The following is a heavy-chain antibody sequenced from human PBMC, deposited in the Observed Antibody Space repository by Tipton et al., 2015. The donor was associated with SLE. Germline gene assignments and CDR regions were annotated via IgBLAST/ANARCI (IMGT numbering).Heavy chain of an antibody. CDR3: ARVLVAIDYYYMDV. Sequence: TLSLTCAVSGYSISSGYYWGWIRQPPGKGLEWIGSIYHSGSTYCNPSLKSRVTISVDTSKNQFSLKLSSVTAADTAVYYCARVLVAIDYYYMDVWGKGTTVTVSS. V-gene: IGHV4-38-2*01. J-gene: IGHJ6*03. CDR2: IYHSGST. D-gene: IGHD2-21*01. CDR1: GYSISSGYY.